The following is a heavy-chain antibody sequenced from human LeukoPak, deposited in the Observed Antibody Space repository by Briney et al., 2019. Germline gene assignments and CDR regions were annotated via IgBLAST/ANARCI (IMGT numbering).Heavy chain of an antibody. CDR3: ARARIEVDDYYDSSGYYYDAFDI. J-gene: IGHJ3*02. CDR2: IIPILGIA. D-gene: IGHD3-22*01. V-gene: IGHV1-69*04. Sequence: GASVKVSCKASGGTFSSYAISWVRQAPGQGLEWMGRIIPILGIANYAQKFQGRVTITADKSTSTACMELSSLRSEDTAVYYCARARIEVDDYYDSSGYYYDAFDIWGQGTMVTVSS. CDR1: GGTFSSYA.